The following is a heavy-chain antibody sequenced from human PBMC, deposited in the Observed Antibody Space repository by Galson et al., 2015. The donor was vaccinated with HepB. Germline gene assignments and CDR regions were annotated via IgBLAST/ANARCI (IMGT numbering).Heavy chain of an antibody. D-gene: IGHD3-3*01. J-gene: IGHJ4*02. CDR3: ALEIFGVVGRVDY. V-gene: IGHV1-69*06. Sequence: SVKVSCKASGGTFSSYAISWVRQAPGQGLEWMGGIIPIFGTANYAQKFQGRVTITADKSTSTAYMVLSSLRSEDTAVYYCALEIFGVVGRVDYWGQGTLVTVSS. CDR2: IIPIFGTA. CDR1: GGTFSSYA.